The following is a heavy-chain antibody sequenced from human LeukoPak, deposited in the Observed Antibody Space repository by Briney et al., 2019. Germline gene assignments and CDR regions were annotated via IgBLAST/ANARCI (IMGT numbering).Heavy chain of an antibody. CDR1: GGSISSSSYY. Sequence: PSETLSLTCTVSGGSISSSSYYWGWIRQPPGKGLEWIGSIYYSGSTYYNPSLKSRVTISVDTSKNQFSLKLSSVTAADTAVYYCARDPGYYDSSGYYYDRYFDYWGQGTLVTVSS. J-gene: IGHJ4*02. V-gene: IGHV4-39*07. CDR2: IYYSGST. CDR3: ARDPGYYDSSGYYYDRYFDY. D-gene: IGHD3-22*01.